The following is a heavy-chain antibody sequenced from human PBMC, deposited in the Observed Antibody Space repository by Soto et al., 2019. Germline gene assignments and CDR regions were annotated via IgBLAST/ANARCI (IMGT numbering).Heavy chain of an antibody. Sequence: EVQLAESGGGMVQPGGSLRLSCVASGFTFSSYDMHWVRQAPGKGLEYVSSISSNGGTTYYGNSVKGRFTISRDNXXXXXXXXXXXXXXXXXXXXXXXXXVSGNYDYWGQGTLVTVSS. CDR2: ISSNGGTT. V-gene: IGHV3-64*01. CDR3: XXXVSGNYDY. CDR1: GFTFSSYD. J-gene: IGHJ4*02. D-gene: IGHD1-7*01.